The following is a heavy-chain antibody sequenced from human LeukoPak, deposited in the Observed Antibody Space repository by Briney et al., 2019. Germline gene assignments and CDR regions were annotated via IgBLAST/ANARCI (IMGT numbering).Heavy chain of an antibody. CDR3: AKDGATTVTPAEYFQH. D-gene: IGHD4-11*01. Sequence: PGGSLRLSCAASGFTVSSNYMSWVRQAPGKGLEWVSVIYSGGSTYYADSVKGRFTISRDNSKNTLYLQMNSLRAEDTAVYYCAKDGATTVTPAEYFQHWGQGTLVTVSS. CDR2: IYSGGST. CDR1: GFTVSSNY. J-gene: IGHJ1*01. V-gene: IGHV3-53*01.